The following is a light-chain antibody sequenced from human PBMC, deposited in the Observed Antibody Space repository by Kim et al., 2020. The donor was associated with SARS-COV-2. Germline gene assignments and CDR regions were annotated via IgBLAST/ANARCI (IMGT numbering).Light chain of an antibody. Sequence: EIVLTQSPGTLSLSPGERATLSCRASQSVTSSYVAWYEQKPGQAPRLLIYGASNRATGIPDRFSGSGSGTDFTLTVSRLEPEDFAVYYCQQYGSSPITFGQGHDWRLN. CDR2: GAS. CDR3: QQYGSSPIT. V-gene: IGKV3-20*01. J-gene: IGKJ5*01. CDR1: QSVTSSY.